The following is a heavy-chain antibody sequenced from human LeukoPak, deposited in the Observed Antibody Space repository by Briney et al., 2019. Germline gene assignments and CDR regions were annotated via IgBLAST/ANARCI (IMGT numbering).Heavy chain of an antibody. CDR2: MNPNSGNT. Sequence: ASVKVSCKASGYTFTSYDINWVRQATGQGLEWMGWMNPNSGNTGYAQKFQGRVTMTRNTSTSTAYMELSSLRSEDTAVYYCARVRDYTNYAGDYYYYGMDVWGQGTTVTVSS. J-gene: IGHJ6*02. D-gene: IGHD4-11*01. CDR1: GYTFTSYD. CDR3: ARVRDYTNYAGDYYYYGMDV. V-gene: IGHV1-8*01.